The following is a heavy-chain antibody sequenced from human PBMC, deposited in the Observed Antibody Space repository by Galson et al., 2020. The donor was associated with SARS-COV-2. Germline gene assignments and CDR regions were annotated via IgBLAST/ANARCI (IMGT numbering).Heavy chain of an antibody. Sequence: GGSLRLSCAASGFTFSSYSMNWVRQAPGKGLEWVSYISSSSSTIYYADSVKGLFTISRDNAKNSLYLQMNSLRAEDTAVYYCARDDNMAYYYDSSGYYLFDYWGQGTLVTVSS. D-gene: IGHD3-22*01. CDR3: ARDDNMAYYYDSSGYYLFDY. V-gene: IGHV3-48*04. CDR1: GFTFSSYS. J-gene: IGHJ4*02. CDR2: ISSSSSTI.